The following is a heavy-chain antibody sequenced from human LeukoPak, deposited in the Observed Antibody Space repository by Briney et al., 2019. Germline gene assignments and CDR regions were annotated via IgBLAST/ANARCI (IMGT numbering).Heavy chain of an antibody. J-gene: IGHJ5*02. Sequence: PSETLSLTCAVYGGSFSGYYWSWIRQPPGKGLEWIGEINHSGSTYYNPSLKSRVTISVDTSKNQFSLKLTSVTAADTAVYYCARHYLPPPKTFDPWGQGTLVTVSS. D-gene: IGHD1-14*01. CDR2: INHSGST. V-gene: IGHV4-34*01. CDR3: ARHYLPPPKTFDP. CDR1: GGSFSGYY.